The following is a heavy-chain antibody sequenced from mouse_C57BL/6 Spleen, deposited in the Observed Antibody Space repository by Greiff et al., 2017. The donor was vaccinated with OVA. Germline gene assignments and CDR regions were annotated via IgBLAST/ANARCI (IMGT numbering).Heavy chain of an antibody. CDR3: ARWGELASYYAMDY. D-gene: IGHD4-1*01. V-gene: IGHV1-52*01. CDR2: IDPSDSET. Sequence: VQLQQPGAELVRPGSSVKLSCKASGYTFTSYWKHWVKQRPIQGLEWIGNIDPSDSETHYNQKFKDKATLTVDKSSSTAYMQLSSLTSEDSAVYYCARWGELASYYAMDYWGQGTSVTVSS. J-gene: IGHJ4*01. CDR1: GYTFTSYW.